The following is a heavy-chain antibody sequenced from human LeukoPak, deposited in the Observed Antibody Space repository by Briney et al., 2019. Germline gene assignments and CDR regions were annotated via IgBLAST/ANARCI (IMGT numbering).Heavy chain of an antibody. J-gene: IGHJ4*02. CDR2: INGDGSNS. Sequence: GGSLRLSCAASGFTLRSYWLHWVRQVPGKGLVWVSRINGDGSNSNYADSVKGRFTISRDNAKNTLYLQMNSLRAEDTALYYCARSSGRAVAEFDYWGQGTLVTVSS. V-gene: IGHV3-74*01. CDR1: GFTLRSYW. D-gene: IGHD6-19*01. CDR3: ARSSGRAVAEFDY.